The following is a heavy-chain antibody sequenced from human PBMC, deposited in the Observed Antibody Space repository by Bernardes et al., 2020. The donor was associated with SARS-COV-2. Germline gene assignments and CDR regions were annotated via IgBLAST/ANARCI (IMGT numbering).Heavy chain of an antibody. V-gene: IGHV3-7*01. J-gene: IGHJ4*02. CDR2: IRQDGSEK. CDR1: GFTFSSYW. D-gene: IGHD3-22*01. CDR3: ARGTYYYDSSGYSLSEYYFDY. Sequence: GSLRLSCAASGFTFSSYWMSWVRQAPGKGLEWVANIRQDGSEKYYVDSVKGRFTISRDNAKNSLYLQMNSLRAEDTAVYYCARGTYYYDSSGYSLSEYYFDYWGQGTLVTVSS.